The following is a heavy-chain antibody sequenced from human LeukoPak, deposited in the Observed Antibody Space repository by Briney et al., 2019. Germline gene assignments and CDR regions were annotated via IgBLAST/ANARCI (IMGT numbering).Heavy chain of an antibody. D-gene: IGHD5-18*01. J-gene: IGHJ4*02. CDR1: GFTFSSYA. Sequence: GSLRLSCAASGFTFSSYAMSWVRQAPGKGLEWVSVISGSGGTTYYADSVKGRFTVSRDNSKNTLYLQMNSLRAEDTAVYYCAKEWIVPMVTDYWGQGTLVTVSS. CDR2: ISGSGGTT. CDR3: AKEWIVPMVTDY. V-gene: IGHV3-23*01.